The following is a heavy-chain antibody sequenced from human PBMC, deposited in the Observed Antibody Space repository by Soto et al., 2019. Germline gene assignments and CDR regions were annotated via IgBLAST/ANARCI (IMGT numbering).Heavy chain of an antibody. J-gene: IGHJ5*02. CDR3: ARGLNIVVVPAARLGGWFDP. CDR2: ISAYNGNT. D-gene: IGHD2-2*01. V-gene: IGHV1-18*01. Sequence: GASVKVSCKASGYTFTSYGISWVRQAPGQGLEWMGWISAYNGNTNYAQKLQGRVTMTTDTSTSTAYMELRSLRSDDTAVYYCARGLNIVVVPAARLGGWFDPWGQGTLVTVSS. CDR1: GYTFTSYG.